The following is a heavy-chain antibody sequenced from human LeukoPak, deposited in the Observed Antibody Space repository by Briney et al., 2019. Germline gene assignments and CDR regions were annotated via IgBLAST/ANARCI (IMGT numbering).Heavy chain of an antibody. D-gene: IGHD6-13*01. CDR1: GFTFSSYG. J-gene: IGHJ4*02. Sequence: PGGSLRLSCAASGFTFSSYGMHWVRQAPGKGLEWVAVISYDGSNKYYADSVKGRFTISRDNSKNTLYLQMNSLRAEDTAVYYCARASRAAAAVDYWGQGTLVTVSS. V-gene: IGHV3-30*19. CDR3: ARASRAAAAVDY. CDR2: ISYDGSNK.